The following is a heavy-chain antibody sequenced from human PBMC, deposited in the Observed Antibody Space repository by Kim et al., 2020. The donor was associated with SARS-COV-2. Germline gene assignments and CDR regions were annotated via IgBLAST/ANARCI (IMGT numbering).Heavy chain of an antibody. CDR2: ISGSGGST. CDR3: ASLDEDIAVAGVYYYGMDV. V-gene: IGHV3-23*01. Sequence: GGSLRLSCAASGFTFSSYAMSWVRQAPGKGLEWVSAISGSGGSTYYADSVKGRFTISRDNSKNTLYLQMNSLRAEDTAVYYCASLDEDIAVAGVYYYGMDVWGQGTTVTVSS. D-gene: IGHD6-19*01. CDR1: GFTFSSYA. J-gene: IGHJ6*02.